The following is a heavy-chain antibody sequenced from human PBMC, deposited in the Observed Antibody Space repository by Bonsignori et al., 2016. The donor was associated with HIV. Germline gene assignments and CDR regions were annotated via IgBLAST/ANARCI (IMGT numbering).Heavy chain of an antibody. J-gene: IGHJ3*02. D-gene: IGHD7-27*01. CDR3: ARGMSLGLTGDKPEASDI. Sequence: VRQAPGKGLEWVSYITSSGTTIYYTDSVKGRFTISRDNAKSSLYLQMNSLRAEDTAFYYCARGMSLGLTGDKPEASDIWGQGTMVTVSS. CDR2: ITSSGTTI. V-gene: IGHV3-48*03.